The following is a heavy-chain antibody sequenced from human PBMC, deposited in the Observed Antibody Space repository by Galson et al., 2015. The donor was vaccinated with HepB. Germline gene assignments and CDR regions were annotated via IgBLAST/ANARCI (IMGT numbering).Heavy chain of an antibody. CDR3: VREAARVYYFDY. V-gene: IGHV3-30-3*01. CDR2: ISYDGSNK. CDR1: GFSFVSYG. D-gene: IGHD6-13*01. Sequence: SLRLSCAASGFSFVSYGMHWVRQAPGKGLEWVSVISYDGSNKDYADSVKGRFTLSRDNSKNMVYLQMNSLRAEDTAMYYCVREAARVYYFDYWGQGTLVTVSS. J-gene: IGHJ4*02.